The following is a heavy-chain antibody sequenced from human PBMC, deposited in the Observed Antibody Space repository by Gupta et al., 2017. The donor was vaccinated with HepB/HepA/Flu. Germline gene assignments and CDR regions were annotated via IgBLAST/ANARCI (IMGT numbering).Heavy chain of an antibody. D-gene: IGHD3-9*01. CDR2: TNHSGST. CDR3: ARGPLLNHDLLTGYYYRGAFDI. V-gene: IGHV4-34*01. Sequence: QVQLQQWGAGLLKPSETLTLTCAVYGGSFNGYYWSWIRQSPGKGLEWIGETNHSGSTNYNPSLKSRVTISVDTSKNQFSLRLSSVTAADTAVYYCARGPLLNHDLLTGYYYRGAFDIWGQGTVVTVSS. J-gene: IGHJ3*02. CDR1: GGSFNGYY.